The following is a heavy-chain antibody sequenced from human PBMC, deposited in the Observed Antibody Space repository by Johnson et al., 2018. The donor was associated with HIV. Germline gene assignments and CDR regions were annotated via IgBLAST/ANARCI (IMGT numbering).Heavy chain of an antibody. D-gene: IGHD6-13*01. CDR2: ISWNSGSI. CDR3: ARDSSNAAFDI. J-gene: IGHJ3*02. Sequence: VQLVESGGGVVQPGRSLRLSCAASGFTFDDYAMHWVRQAPGKGLEWVSGISWNSGSIGYGDSVKGRFTIARDNAKNSLYLQMNSLRAGDTAVYYCARDSSNAAFDIWGQGTMVTVSS. CDR1: GFTFDDYA. V-gene: IGHV3-9*01.